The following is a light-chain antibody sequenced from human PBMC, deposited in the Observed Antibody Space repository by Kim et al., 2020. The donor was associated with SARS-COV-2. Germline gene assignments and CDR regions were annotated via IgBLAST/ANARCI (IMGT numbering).Light chain of an antibody. V-gene: IGKV3-20*01. CDR3: QQYGSSVFT. CDR2: CAS. CDR1: EYLSRCY. Sequence: LSPWERATPSCRASEYLSRCYLALYQQRPGQAPRLLIYCASNRATGIPDRFTGSGSGTDFILTISRVEPEDFAVYYCQQYGSSVFTFGGGTKLEI. J-gene: IGKJ4*01.